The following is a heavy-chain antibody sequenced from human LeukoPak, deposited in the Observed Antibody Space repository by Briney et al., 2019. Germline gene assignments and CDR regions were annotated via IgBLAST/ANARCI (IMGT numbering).Heavy chain of an antibody. J-gene: IGHJ4*02. CDR3: AKGEDYYDSSGYSDYFDY. CDR2: IYSGAST. V-gene: IGHV3-53*01. D-gene: IGHD3-22*01. CDR1: GFTVSSNY. Sequence: PGGSLRLSCAASGFTVSSNYMSWVRQAPGKGLEWVSVIYSGASTYYADSVKGRFTISRDNSKNTLYLQMNSLRAEDTAVYYCAKGEDYYDSSGYSDYFDYWGQGTLVTVSS.